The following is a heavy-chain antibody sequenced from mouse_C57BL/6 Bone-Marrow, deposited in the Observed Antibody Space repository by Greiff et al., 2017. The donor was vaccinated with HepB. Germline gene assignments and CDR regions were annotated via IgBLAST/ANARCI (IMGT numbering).Heavy chain of an antibody. Sequence: EVMLVESGGDLVKPGGSLKLSCAASGFTFSSYAMSWVRQTPEKRLEWVATISDGGSYTYYPDNVKGRFTISRDNAKNNMYLQMSHLKSEDTAMYYCARATVVARYYAMDYWGQGTSVTVSS. D-gene: IGHD1-1*01. CDR2: ISDGGSYT. J-gene: IGHJ4*01. CDR1: GFTFSSYA. CDR3: ARATVVARYYAMDY. V-gene: IGHV5-4*03.